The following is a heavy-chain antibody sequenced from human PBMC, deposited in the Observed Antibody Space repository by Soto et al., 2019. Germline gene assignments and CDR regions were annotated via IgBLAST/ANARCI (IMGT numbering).Heavy chain of an antibody. D-gene: IGHD3-22*01. Sequence: GGSLRLSCAVSGFTFSTHWVTWVRQAPGKGLEWVANIKPDGSEKYYGDSVKGRFSISRDNSENSLYLQMNGLGVDDTAVYYCARGDGSGCPAFWGQGTLVTVSS. CDR2: IKPDGSEK. V-gene: IGHV3-7*03. CDR1: GFTFSTHW. CDR3: ARGDGSGCPAF. J-gene: IGHJ4*02.